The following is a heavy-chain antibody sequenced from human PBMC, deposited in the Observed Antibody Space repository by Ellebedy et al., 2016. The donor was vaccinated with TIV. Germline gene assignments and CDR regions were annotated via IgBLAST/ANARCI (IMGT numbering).Heavy chain of an antibody. CDR2: ITPKSEGGTG. CDR3: TPRWGFNF. J-gene: IGHJ3*01. Sequence: GGSLRLSXVASGLTVTDAYMYWVRQAPGKGLEWIGRITPKSEGGTGDYGAPVRGRFTVSRDESLNTLYLEMKSLKIEDTGTYYCTPRWGFNFWGPGTVVTVSS. V-gene: IGHV3-15*01. CDR1: GLTVTDAY. D-gene: IGHD3-16*01.